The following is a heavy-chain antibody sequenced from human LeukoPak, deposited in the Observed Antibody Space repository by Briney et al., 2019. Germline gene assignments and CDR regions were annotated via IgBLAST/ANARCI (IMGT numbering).Heavy chain of an antibody. D-gene: IGHD6-13*01. CDR1: GGSISSCGYC. V-gene: IGHV4-31*03. J-gene: IGHJ5*02. CDR2: IYYSGST. Sequence: PSETLSLTCTVSGGSISSCGYCWSWIRQHPGKGLEWIGYIYYSGSTYYNPSLKSRVTISVDTSKNQFSLKLSSVTAADTAVYYCAGGAAAGTLSWGQGTLVTVSS. CDR3: AGGAAAGTLS.